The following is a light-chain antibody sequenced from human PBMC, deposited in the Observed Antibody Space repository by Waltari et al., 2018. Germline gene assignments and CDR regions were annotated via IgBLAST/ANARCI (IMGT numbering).Light chain of an antibody. V-gene: IGLV2-14*01. CDR3: SSYSYITTLQI. CDR1: PSDIGAYDY. CDR2: DVS. Sequence: QSALTQPASVSGSLGQSPTISCTGTPSDIGAYDYAYWYQQPPGKAPKLILFDVSHRPSGISNRFSGSKSGDTASLTISGLQPEDEADYYCSSYSYITTLQIFGTGTRLTV. J-gene: IGLJ1*01.